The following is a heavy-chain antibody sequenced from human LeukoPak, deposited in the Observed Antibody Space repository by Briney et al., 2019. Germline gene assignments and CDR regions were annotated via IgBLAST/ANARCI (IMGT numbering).Heavy chain of an antibody. Sequence: GGSLRLSCAASGFTFDDYTMHWVRLAPGKGLEWVSLISWDGGSTYYADSVKGRFTISRDNSKNSLYLQMNSLRTEDTALYYCAKDFGDGYNFHYFDYWGQGTLVTVSS. CDR1: GFTFDDYT. V-gene: IGHV3-43*01. J-gene: IGHJ4*02. D-gene: IGHD5-24*01. CDR2: ISWDGGST. CDR3: AKDFGDGYNFHYFDY.